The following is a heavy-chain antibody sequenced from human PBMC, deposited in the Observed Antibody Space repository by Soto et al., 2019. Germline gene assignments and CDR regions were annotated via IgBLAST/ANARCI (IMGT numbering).Heavy chain of an antibody. CDR2: ISAYNGNT. CDR1: VHAFTGYG. V-gene: IGHV1-18*01. D-gene: IGHD2-15*01. Sequence: VKACCKTSVHAFTGYGISLVRQAPGQGLEWMGWISAYNGNTNYAQKLQGRVTMTTDTSTSTAYMELRSLRSDDTAVYYCARDIVVVVAATTGDAFDIWGQGTMVTVSS. J-gene: IGHJ3*02. CDR3: ARDIVVVVAATTGDAFDI.